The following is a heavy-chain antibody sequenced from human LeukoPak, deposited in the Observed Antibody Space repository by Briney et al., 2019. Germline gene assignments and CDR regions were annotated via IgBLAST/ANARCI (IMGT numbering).Heavy chain of an antibody. CDR2: IKEDGGEK. Sequence: GGSLRLSCEVSGFTISNHWMSWVRQAPGKGLEWVANIKEDGGEKYYVDSVKGRFTISRDNGKNSLYLQMNSLRVDDTALYYCARDPFFSVPWGQGTLVTVSS. D-gene: IGHD2/OR15-2a*01. V-gene: IGHV3-7*01. CDR1: GFTISNHW. J-gene: IGHJ5*02. CDR3: ARDPFFSVP.